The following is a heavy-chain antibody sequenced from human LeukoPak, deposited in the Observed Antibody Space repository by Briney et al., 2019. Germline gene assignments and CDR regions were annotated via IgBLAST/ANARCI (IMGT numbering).Heavy chain of an antibody. CDR2: IYYSGST. D-gene: IGHD3-22*01. V-gene: IGHV4-61*01. Sequence: SETLSLTCTVSGGSVSSGSYYWSWIRQPAGKGLEWIGYIYYSGSTNYNPSLKSRVTISVDTSKNQFSLKLSSVTAADTAVYYCAGSYDSSGYYYYWGQGTLVTVSS. CDR3: AGSYDSSGYYYY. J-gene: IGHJ4*02. CDR1: GGSVSSGSYY.